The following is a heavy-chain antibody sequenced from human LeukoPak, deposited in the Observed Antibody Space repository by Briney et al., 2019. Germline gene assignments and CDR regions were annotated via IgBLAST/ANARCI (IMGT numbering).Heavy chain of an antibody. CDR2: MSSSGNT. V-gene: IGHV4-59*01. CDR3: ARSGYLDY. CDR1: GGSISNYF. Sequence: PSETLSLTCTVSGGSISNYFWNWIRQPPGMGLEWIGYMSSSGNTKYNPSLKSRVTLSVDTPKNQFSLQLTSMTAADTAVYYCARSGYLDYWGQGILVTVSS. J-gene: IGHJ4*02. D-gene: IGHD3-10*01.